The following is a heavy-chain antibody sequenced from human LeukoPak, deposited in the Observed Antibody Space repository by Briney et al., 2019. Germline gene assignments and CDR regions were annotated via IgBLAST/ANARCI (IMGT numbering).Heavy chain of an antibody. CDR2: ITSTGGGA. D-gene: IGHD6-19*01. CDR3: GVHSSGWYQSPLDY. J-gene: IGHJ4*02. Sequence: QPGGSLRLSCAASGFTFSSYAMSWVRQAPGKGLEWVSVITSTGGGAYYADSVKGRFTISRENSKNTLYLQMNSLRADDTAVYYCGVHSSGWYQSPLDYWGQGTLVTVSS. V-gene: IGHV3-23*01. CDR1: GFTFSSYA.